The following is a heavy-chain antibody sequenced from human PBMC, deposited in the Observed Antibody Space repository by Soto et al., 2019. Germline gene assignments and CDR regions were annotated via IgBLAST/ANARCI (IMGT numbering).Heavy chain of an antibody. CDR3: TKQKGDSRTYNGMDV. Sequence: PSQTLSLTCAICGDSVSSNRAAWNWKRESPSRGLEWLGRAYYRSQWYYDSAVSVRSRITVIPDTSKNRFSLQLNSVTPEDTAVYYCTKQKGDSRTYNGMDVWGQGTTVTVSS. CDR1: GDSVSSNRAA. V-gene: IGHV6-1*01. CDR2: AYYRSQWYY. J-gene: IGHJ6*02. D-gene: IGHD2-21*02.